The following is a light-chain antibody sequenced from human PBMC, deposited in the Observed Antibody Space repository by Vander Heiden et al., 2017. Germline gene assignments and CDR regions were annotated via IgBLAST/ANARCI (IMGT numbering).Light chain of an antibody. J-gene: IGLJ3*02. CDR1: KLGDKY. V-gene: IGLV3-1*01. Sequence: SYELTQPPSVSVSPGQTASITCSGDKLGDKYACWYQQKPGQSPVLVIYQYSKRLSRIPARFSGSNSGNTATLTISGTQAMDEADYYCQAWDSSTAGGVFGGGTKLTVL. CDR2: QYS. CDR3: QAWDSSTAGGV.